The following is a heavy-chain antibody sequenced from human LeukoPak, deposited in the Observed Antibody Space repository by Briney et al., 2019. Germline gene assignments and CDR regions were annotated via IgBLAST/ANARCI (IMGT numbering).Heavy chain of an antibody. J-gene: IGHJ5*02. Sequence: SETLSLTCTVSGGSISNYYWSWIRQTAGKGLEWVGLISTSGSPNYNPSLKSRVTMSVDTSKNQFSLKLSSVTAADTAVYYCARDLTTPPYNWFDPWGQGTLVTVSS. CDR3: ARDLTTPPYNWFDP. D-gene: IGHD4/OR15-4a*01. CDR2: ISTSGSP. CDR1: GGSISNYY. V-gene: IGHV4-4*07.